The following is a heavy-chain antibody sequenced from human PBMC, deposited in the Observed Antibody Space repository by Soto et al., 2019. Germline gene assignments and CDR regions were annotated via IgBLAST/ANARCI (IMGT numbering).Heavy chain of an antibody. V-gene: IGHV3-48*03. CDR1: GFTFSSYE. D-gene: IGHD1-26*01. J-gene: IGHJ4*02. CDR3: ARAVIESGSYFDH. CDR2: ISSSGSTI. Sequence: GGSLRLSCAASGFTFSSYEMNWVRQAPGKGLEWVSYISSSGSTIYYADSVKGRFTISRDNAKNSLYLQMNSLRAEDTAVYYCARAVIESGSYFDHWGQGTLVTVSS.